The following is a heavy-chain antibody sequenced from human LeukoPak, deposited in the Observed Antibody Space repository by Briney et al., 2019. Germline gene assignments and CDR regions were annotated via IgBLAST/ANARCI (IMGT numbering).Heavy chain of an antibody. J-gene: IGHJ4*02. CDR1: GGSISSSSYY. V-gene: IGHV4-39*07. D-gene: IGHD6-13*01. Sequence: SETLSLTCTVSGGSISSSSYYWGWIRQPPGKGLEWIGSIYYSGSTYYNPSLKSRVTISVDTSKNQFSLKLSSVTAADTAVYYCARVKGPGIAEPKLDYWGQGTLVTVSS. CDR3: ARVKGPGIAEPKLDY. CDR2: IYYSGST.